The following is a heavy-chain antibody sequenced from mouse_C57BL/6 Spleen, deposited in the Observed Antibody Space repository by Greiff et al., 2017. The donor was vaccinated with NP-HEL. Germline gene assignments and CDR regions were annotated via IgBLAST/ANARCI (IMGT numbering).Heavy chain of an antibody. J-gene: IGHJ3*01. Sequence: QVQLQQSGAELARPGASVKMSCKASGYTFTSYTMHWVNQRPGQGLEWIGYINPSSGYTKYNQKFKDKATLTADKSSSTAYMQLSSLTSEDSAVYYCARERPDGLAWFAYWGQGTLVTVSA. V-gene: IGHV1-4*01. D-gene: IGHD2-3*01. CDR1: GYTFTSYT. CDR2: INPSSGYT. CDR3: ARERPDGLAWFAY.